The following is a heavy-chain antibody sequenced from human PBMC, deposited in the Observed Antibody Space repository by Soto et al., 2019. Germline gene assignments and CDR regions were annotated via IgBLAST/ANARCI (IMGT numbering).Heavy chain of an antibody. V-gene: IGHV3-33*01. CDR2: IVADGTGL. D-gene: IGHD1-1*01. CDR3: ARVGVLPDNVLVY. J-gene: IGHJ4*02. Sequence: QVQLVESGGGVVQPGRSLRLSCAASGFRFSNYGMHWVRQAPGKGLEWLAVIVADGTGLHYADSVRGRFTISRDNSKKMRYRRLNSLGADDTALCFSARVGVLPDNVLVYLGKGTVVTV. CDR1: GFRFSNYG.